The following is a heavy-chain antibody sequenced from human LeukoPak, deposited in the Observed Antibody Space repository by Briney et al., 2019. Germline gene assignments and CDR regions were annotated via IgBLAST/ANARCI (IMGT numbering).Heavy chain of an antibody. CDR2: INPNSGGT. V-gene: IGHV1-2*02. J-gene: IGHJ5*02. CDR1: GYTFTGYY. CDR3: AREASLKGPDWFDP. Sequence: ASVKVSCKASGYTFTGYYMHWVRQAPGQGLEWMGWINPNSGGTNYAQKFQGRVTMTRDTSISTAYMELSRLRSDDTAVYYCAREASLKGPDWFDPWGQGTLVTVSS. D-gene: IGHD3-16*01.